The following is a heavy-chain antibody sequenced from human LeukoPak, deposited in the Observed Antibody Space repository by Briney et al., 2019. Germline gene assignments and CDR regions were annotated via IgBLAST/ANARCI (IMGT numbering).Heavy chain of an antibody. CDR3: VRGDSRLFDP. CDR2: IYHSGST. Sequence: PSETLSLTCAVSGGSINSGGYSWSWIRQPPGKSLEWIGYIYHSGSTYYNPSLKSRVTISVDRSKNQFSLKLSSVTAADTAVYYCVRGDSRLFDPWGQGTLVTVSS. D-gene: IGHD6-25*01. J-gene: IGHJ5*02. V-gene: IGHV4-30-2*01. CDR1: GGSINSGGYS.